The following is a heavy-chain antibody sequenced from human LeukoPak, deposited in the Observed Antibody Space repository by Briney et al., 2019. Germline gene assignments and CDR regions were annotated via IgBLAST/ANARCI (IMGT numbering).Heavy chain of an antibody. CDR2: IYSGGST. D-gene: IGHD1-1*01. CDR1: GFTVSSNS. Sequence: GGSLRLSCTVSGFTVSSNSMSWVRQAPGKGLEWVSFIYSGGSTQYSDSVKGRFTISRDNSKNTLYLQMNSLRAEDTAVYYCARDRRSWNLDYWGQGTLVTVSS. CDR3: ARDRRSWNLDY. J-gene: IGHJ4*02. V-gene: IGHV3-53*01.